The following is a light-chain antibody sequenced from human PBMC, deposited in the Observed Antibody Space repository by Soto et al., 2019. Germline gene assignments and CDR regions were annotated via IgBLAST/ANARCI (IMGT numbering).Light chain of an antibody. J-gene: IGKJ2*01. CDR3: QQYGSSPYT. CDR1: QSVTSNN. V-gene: IGKV3-20*01. CDR2: GAS. Sequence: EIVLTQSPGTLSLSPGEGATLSCRASQSVTSNNLAWYQRKPGQAPRLLIYGASSRASGIPDRFSGSGSGTDFTLTISRLEPEDFAVYLCQQYGSSPYTFVQGTKLEIK.